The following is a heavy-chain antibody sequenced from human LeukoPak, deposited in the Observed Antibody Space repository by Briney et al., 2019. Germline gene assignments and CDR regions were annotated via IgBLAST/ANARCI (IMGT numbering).Heavy chain of an antibody. CDR3: AVSLVGATSFDY. J-gene: IGHJ4*02. CDR2: INHSGST. CDR1: GGSFSGYY. V-gene: IGHV4-34*01. Sequence: PSETLSLTCAVYGGSFSGYYWSWIRQPPGKGLEWIGEINHSGSTNYNPSLKSRVTISVDTSKNQFSLKLSSVTAADTAVYYCAVSLVGATSFDYWGQGTLVTVSS. D-gene: IGHD1-26*01.